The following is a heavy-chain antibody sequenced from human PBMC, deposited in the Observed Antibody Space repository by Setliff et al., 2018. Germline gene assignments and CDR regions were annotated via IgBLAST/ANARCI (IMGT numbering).Heavy chain of an antibody. CDR3: SREAWYDEGYSYMDV. V-gene: IGHV7-4-1*02. CDR2: INTNTGNP. J-gene: IGHJ6*03. D-gene: IGHD1-1*01. Sequence: ASVKVSCKASGYTFTSYGVHWVRQAPGQGLEWMGWINTNTGNPTYSQGFTGRIVFSLEASANTAYLQISNLETEDTGVYYCSREAWYDEGYSYMDVWGQGTAVTVSS. CDR1: GYTFTSYG.